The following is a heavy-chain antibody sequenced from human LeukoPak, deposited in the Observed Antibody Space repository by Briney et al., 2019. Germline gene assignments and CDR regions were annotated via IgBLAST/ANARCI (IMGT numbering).Heavy chain of an antibody. CDR2: IYYSGST. CDR3: ASLYRGWYFDL. V-gene: IGHV4-59*08. J-gene: IGHJ2*01. D-gene: IGHD1-26*01. CDR1: GGSFSGYY. Sequence: SETLSLTCAVYGGSFSGYYWSWIRQPPGKGLEWIGYIYYSGSTNYNPSLKSRVTISIDTSKNQFSLKLSSVTAADTAVYYCASLYRGWYFDLWGRGTLVTVSS.